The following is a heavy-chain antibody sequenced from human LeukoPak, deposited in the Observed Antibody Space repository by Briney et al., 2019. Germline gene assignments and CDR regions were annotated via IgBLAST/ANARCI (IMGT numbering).Heavy chain of an antibody. Sequence: GGSLRLSCAASGFTFSNYAMSWVRQAPGKGLEWVSAISGSGGSTYYADSVKGRFTISRDNSKNTLYLQMNSLRAEDTAVYYCANREWLFPNDALDIWGQGTMVTVSS. J-gene: IGHJ3*02. V-gene: IGHV3-23*01. CDR3: ANREWLFPNDALDI. CDR2: ISGSGGST. D-gene: IGHD3-3*01. CDR1: GFTFSNYA.